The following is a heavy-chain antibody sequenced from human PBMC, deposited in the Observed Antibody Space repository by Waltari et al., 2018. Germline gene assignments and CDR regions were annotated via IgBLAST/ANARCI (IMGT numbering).Heavy chain of an antibody. CDR3: AREDIVSATQWRGNQYRGNSGYDL. CDR1: GFNFNIYG. CDR2: TRFDGINK. D-gene: IGHD5-12*01. V-gene: IGHV3-30*02. J-gene: IGHJ4*01. Sequence: VFLVESGGGVVQPGDSLRLSCVSSGFNFNIYGMHWVRQAPGKGLEWVAFTRFDGINKHYADSVKGRFTISRDNIENTLYLQMNSLRGEDSAIYYCAREDIVSATQWRGNQYRGNSGYDLWGQGTLVSVSS.